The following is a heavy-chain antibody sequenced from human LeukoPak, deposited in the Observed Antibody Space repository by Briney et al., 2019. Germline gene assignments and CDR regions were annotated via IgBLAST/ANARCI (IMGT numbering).Heavy chain of an antibody. CDR2: IWYDGSNK. V-gene: IGHV3-33*08. CDR1: GFTSSSYG. CDR3: ARDGFNWDNWFDP. D-gene: IGHD1-1*01. Sequence: GGSLRLSCAASGFTSSSYGMHWVRQAPGKGLEWVAVIWYDGSNKYYADSVKGRFTISRDNSKNTLYLQMNSLRAEDTAVYYCARDGFNWDNWFDPWGQGTLVTVSS. J-gene: IGHJ5*02.